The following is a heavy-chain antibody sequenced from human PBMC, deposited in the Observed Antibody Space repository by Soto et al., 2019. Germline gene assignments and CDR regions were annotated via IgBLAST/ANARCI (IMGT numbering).Heavy chain of an antibody. V-gene: IGHV3-48*02. CDR1: GFTFSSYD. CDR3: ARESGVVAAKVYYGMDV. D-gene: IGHD2-15*01. J-gene: IGHJ6*02. CDR2: ISSNSYTI. Sequence: EVQLVESGGGLVQPGGSLRLSCAASGFTFSSYDMNWVRQAPGKGLEWVSYISSNSYTIYYADSVKGRFTISRDNAKNALYLQMNSLRDEDTAVYYCARESGVVAAKVYYGMDVWGQGTTVTVSS.